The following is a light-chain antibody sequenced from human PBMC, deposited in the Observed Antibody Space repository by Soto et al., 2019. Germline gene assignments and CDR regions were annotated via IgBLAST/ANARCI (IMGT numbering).Light chain of an antibody. CDR3: HRYTXPPWT. V-gene: IGKV3-20*01. CDR2: GAS. CDR1: QTVPGNY. J-gene: IGKJ1*01. Sequence: EIVLTQSPGTLSLSPGKRATLSCRASQTVPGNYLAWLQHKPGQAPRLLIYGASNRATGIPDRFSGGGSGTDFTLTIARLELEDLAVYYCHRYTXPPWTLGQGTKVDI.